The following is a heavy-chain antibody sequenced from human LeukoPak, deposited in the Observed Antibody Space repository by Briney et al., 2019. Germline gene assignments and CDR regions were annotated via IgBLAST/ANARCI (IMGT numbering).Heavy chain of an antibody. CDR1: GGSISSSSYY. CDR2: IYYSGST. Sequence: PSETLSLTCTVSGGSISSSSYYWGWIRQPPGKGLEWIGSIYYSGSTYYNPSLQSRVTISVDTSKNQFSLKVNSVTAADTAVYYCARGHRTYNYGSTSYYSTWTTLYYFDYWGQGTLVTVSS. V-gene: IGHV4-39*07. D-gene: IGHD3-22*01. J-gene: IGHJ4*02. CDR3: ARGHRTYNYGSTSYYSTWTTLYYFDY.